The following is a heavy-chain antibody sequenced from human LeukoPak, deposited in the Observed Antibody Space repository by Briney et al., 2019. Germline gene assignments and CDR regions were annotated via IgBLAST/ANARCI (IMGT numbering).Heavy chain of an antibody. CDR3: ARAAPLGDCSSTSCYGVDY. CDR1: GGSFSGYY. D-gene: IGHD2-2*01. Sequence: SETLSLTCAVSGGSFSGYYWSWIRQPPGKGLEWIGEINHSGSTNYNPSLKSRVTISVDTSKNQFSLKLSSVTAADTAVYYWARAAPLGDCSSTSCYGVDYWGQGTLVTVSS. J-gene: IGHJ4*02. V-gene: IGHV4-34*01. CDR2: INHSGST.